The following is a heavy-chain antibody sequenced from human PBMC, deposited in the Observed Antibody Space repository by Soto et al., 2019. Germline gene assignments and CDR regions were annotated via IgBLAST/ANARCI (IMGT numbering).Heavy chain of an antibody. V-gene: IGHV3-15*01. D-gene: IGHD6-19*01. CDR2: IRHKIEGETT. J-gene: IGHJ5*02. Sequence: PGGAPRPPCGSPGFRFRKARVVWGTPAPGKGLEWVGRIRHKIEGETTDYAAPVKGRFTISRDDSKNMLYRQMNSLETEDTAVYYCTLDWGSGWFSWGQGSLVTVSS. CDR1: GFRFRKAR. CDR3: TLDWGSGWFS.